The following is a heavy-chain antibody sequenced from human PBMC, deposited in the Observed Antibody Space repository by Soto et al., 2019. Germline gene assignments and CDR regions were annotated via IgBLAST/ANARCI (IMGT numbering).Heavy chain of an antibody. CDR3: ARGLTPRYYYDSSGYYFDY. CDR1: GGTFSSYA. Sequence: SVKVSCKASGGTFSSYAISWVRQAPGQGLVWMGGIIPIFGTANYAQKFQGRVTITADESTSTAYMELSSLRSEDTAVYYCARGLTPRYYYDSSGYYFDYWGQGTLVTVSS. D-gene: IGHD3-22*01. V-gene: IGHV1-69*13. J-gene: IGHJ4*02. CDR2: IIPIFGTA.